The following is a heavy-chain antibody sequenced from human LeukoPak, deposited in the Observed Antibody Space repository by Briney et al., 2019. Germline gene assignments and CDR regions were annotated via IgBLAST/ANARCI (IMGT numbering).Heavy chain of an antibody. V-gene: IGHV3-7*02. D-gene: IGHD5-12*01. CDR3: ASLAGGATILAH. CDR2: INQDGSEK. CDR1: GFTVSSNY. J-gene: IGHJ4*02. Sequence: GGSLRLSCAASGFTVSSNYMSWVRQAPGKGLEWVANINQDGSEKYHVDSVKGRLTISRDNAKNSLYLLMNSLRDEDTAVYYGASLAGGATILAHGGQEPLVTVS.